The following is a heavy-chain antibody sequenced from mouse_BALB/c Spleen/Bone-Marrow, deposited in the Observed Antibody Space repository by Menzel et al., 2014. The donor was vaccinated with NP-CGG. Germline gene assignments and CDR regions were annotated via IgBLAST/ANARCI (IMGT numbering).Heavy chain of an antibody. J-gene: IGHJ1*01. Sequence: QVQLQQSGPELVKPGASVKISCKASGYTFTSYDINWVKQRPGQGLEWIGWIYPGDGSTKYNEKFKGKATLTADKSSSTAYMQLSSLTSENSAVYFCARGLLRYFDVWGAGTTVTVSS. CDR2: IYPGDGST. CDR1: GYTFTSYD. D-gene: IGHD2-3*01. CDR3: ARGLLRYFDV. V-gene: IGHV1S56*01.